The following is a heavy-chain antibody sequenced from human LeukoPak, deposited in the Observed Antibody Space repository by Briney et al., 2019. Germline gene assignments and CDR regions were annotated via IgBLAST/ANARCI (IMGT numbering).Heavy chain of an antibody. CDR2: IYYSGST. CDR3: ARAHRIAAAGTSSCWFDP. V-gene: IGHV4-59*01. Sequence: SETLSLTCTVSGGSISSYYWSWIRQPPGKGLEWIGYIYYSGSTNYNPSLKSRVTISVDTSKSQFSLKLSSVTAADTAVYYCARAHRIAAAGTSSCWFDPWGQGTLVTVSS. J-gene: IGHJ5*02. D-gene: IGHD6-13*01. CDR1: GGSISSYY.